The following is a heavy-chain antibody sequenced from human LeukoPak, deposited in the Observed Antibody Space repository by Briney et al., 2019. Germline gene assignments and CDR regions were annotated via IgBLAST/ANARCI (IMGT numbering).Heavy chain of an antibody. CDR3: AREGALAVAGTGFDY. V-gene: IGHV4-59*01. CDR2: IYYSGST. Sequence: SETPSLTCTVSGGSISSYYWSWIRQPPGKGLERIGYIYYSGSTNYNPSLKSRVTISVDTSKNQFSLKLSSVTAADTAVYYCAREGALAVAGTGFDYWGQGTLVTVSS. J-gene: IGHJ4*02. CDR1: GGSISSYY. D-gene: IGHD6-19*01.